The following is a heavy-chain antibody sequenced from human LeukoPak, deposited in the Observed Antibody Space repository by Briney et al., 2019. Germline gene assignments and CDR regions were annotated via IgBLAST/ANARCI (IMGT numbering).Heavy chain of an antibody. Sequence: ASVTVSFTSSGSTFTSYGISWVRLAPRQGLEWMGWISAYNGNTNYAQKLQGRVTMTTDTSTSTAYMELRSLRSDDTAVYYCARFPYYYDSSGYYYEFDYWGQGTLVTVSS. CDR2: ISAYNGNT. CDR3: ARFPYYYDSSGYYYEFDY. D-gene: IGHD3-22*01. CDR1: GSTFTSYG. J-gene: IGHJ4*02. V-gene: IGHV1-18*01.